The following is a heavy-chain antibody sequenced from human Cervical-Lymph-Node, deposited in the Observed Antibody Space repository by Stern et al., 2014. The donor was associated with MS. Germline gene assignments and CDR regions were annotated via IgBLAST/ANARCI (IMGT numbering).Heavy chain of an antibody. CDR3: ARDTSGWYGDY. D-gene: IGHD6-19*01. J-gene: IGHJ4*02. CDR1: GYTFTSHG. Sequence: VQLVESGAEVKKPGASVKVSCRASGYTFTSHGITWVRQAPGHGLEWMGWISVYTGNTNYAKKLQGRVTMTTDIYTDTVYMELRSLRSDDTAIYYCARDTSGWYGDYWGQGTLVTVSS. V-gene: IGHV1-18*01. CDR2: ISVYTGNT.